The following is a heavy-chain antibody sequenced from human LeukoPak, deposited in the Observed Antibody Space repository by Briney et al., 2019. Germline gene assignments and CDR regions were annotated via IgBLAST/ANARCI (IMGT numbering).Heavy chain of an antibody. CDR1: GYTFTSYD. CDR3: ARVRTLRYFDWLSPYYFDY. CDR2: MNPNSGNT. D-gene: IGHD3-9*01. Sequence: ASVKVSCKASGYTFTSYDINWVRQATGQGLEWMGWMNPNSGNTGYAQKFQGRVTMTRNTSISTAYMELSSLRSEDTAVYYCARVRTLRYFDWLSPYYFDYWGQGTLVTVSS. V-gene: IGHV1-8*02. J-gene: IGHJ4*02.